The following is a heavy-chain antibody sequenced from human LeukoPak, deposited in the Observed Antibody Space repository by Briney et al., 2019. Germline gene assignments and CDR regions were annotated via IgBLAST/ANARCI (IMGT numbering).Heavy chain of an antibody. V-gene: IGHV4-39*07. CDR3: ASRYSTGLHFDF. CDR2: IYYSGST. J-gene: IGHJ4*02. CDR1: GGSISSSSYY. D-gene: IGHD2-8*02. Sequence: SETLSLTCTVSGGSISSSSYYWGWIRQPPGTGLEWIGSIYYSGSTYYNPSLKSRVTISVDTSKNQFSLKLSSVTAADTAVYYCASRYSTGLHFDFWGQGTLVPVSS.